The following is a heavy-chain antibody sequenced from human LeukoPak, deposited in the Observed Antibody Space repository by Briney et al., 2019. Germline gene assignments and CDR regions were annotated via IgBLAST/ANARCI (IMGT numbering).Heavy chain of an antibody. J-gene: IGHJ3*02. D-gene: IGHD3-10*01. CDR1: GGSISSSSYY. CDR3: ARARITMVRGSLGASDI. V-gene: IGHV4-39*07. Sequence: QASETLSLTCTVSGGSISSSSYYWGWIRQPPGKGLEWIGSIYYSGSTYYNPSLKSRVTISVDTSKNQFSLKLSSVTAADTAVYYCARARITMVRGSLGASDIWGQGTMVTVSS. CDR2: IYYSGST.